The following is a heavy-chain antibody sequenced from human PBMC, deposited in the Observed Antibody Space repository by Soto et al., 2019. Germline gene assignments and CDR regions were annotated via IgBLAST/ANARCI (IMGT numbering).Heavy chain of an antibody. CDR2: IWYDGSNK. CDR3: ARDDSTRWFGDFRLYYYYYGMDV. D-gene: IGHD3-10*01. Sequence: QVQLVESGGGVVQPGRSLRLSCAASGFTFSSYGMHWVRQAPGKGLEWVAVIWYDGSNKYYADSVKRRFTISRDNSKNALYIKMNSLRAGDTGVYYGARDDSTRWFGDFRLYYYYYGMDVWGEGTTVTVSS. V-gene: IGHV3-33*01. CDR1: GFTFSSYG. J-gene: IGHJ6*04.